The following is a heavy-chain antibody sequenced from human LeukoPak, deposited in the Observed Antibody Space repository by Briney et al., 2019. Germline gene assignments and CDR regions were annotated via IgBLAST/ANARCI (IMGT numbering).Heavy chain of an antibody. Sequence: SGSLSLTCNAPGGSISSFHWTWIRQPPGKGLQWTGYIYYSGSTNYNPSHNSRVTISVDTSNNKFSLKLSSVTAADTAVYYCAMHPSGPETTWAFDIWGQGTMVTVSS. V-gene: IGHV4-59*08. CDR3: AMHPSGPETTWAFDI. J-gene: IGHJ3*02. CDR1: GGSISSFH. CDR2: IYYSGST. D-gene: IGHD1-7*01.